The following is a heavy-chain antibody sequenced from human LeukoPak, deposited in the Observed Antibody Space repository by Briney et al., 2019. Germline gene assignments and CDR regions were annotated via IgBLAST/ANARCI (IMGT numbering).Heavy chain of an antibody. Sequence: SETLSLTCTVSGGSISSYYWSWIRQPPGKGLEGIGYIYYSGSTNHNPSLKSRVTISVDTSKNQFSLKLSSVTAADTAMYYCARSSMVRGVIMQPCNYYYGMDVWGQRTTVTVSS. CDR2: IYYSGST. CDR3: ARSSMVRGVIMQPCNYYYGMDV. D-gene: IGHD3-10*01. J-gene: IGHJ6*02. V-gene: IGHV4-59*01. CDR1: GGSISSYY.